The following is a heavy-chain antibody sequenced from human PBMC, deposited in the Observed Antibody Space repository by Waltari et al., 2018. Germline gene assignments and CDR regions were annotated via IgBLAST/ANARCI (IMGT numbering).Heavy chain of an antibody. J-gene: IGHJ6*02. D-gene: IGHD3-10*01. CDR2: INHSGRT. Sequence: QVQLQQWGAGLLKPSETLSLTCAVYGGSFSGYYWSWIRQPPGKGLEWIGEINHSGRTNDNPSLRSRVTISVDTSKNQFSLKLSSVTAADTAVYYCARGEGFRELLLDYYYGMDVWGQGTTVTVSS. CDR3: ARGEGFRELLLDYYYGMDV. CDR1: GGSFSGYY. V-gene: IGHV4-34*01.